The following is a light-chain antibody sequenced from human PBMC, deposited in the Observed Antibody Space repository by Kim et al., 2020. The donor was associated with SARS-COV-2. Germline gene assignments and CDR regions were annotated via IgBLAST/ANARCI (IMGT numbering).Light chain of an antibody. CDR2: KAS. Sequence: ASVGDRGTSTCRASQSISSWLAWYQQRPGQAPRFLIYKASRLQNGVPSRFSGSGSGTEFTLTISGLQPDDFATYYCQQYNSYPWTFGQGTKVDIK. CDR1: QSISSW. V-gene: IGKV1-5*03. J-gene: IGKJ1*01. CDR3: QQYNSYPWT.